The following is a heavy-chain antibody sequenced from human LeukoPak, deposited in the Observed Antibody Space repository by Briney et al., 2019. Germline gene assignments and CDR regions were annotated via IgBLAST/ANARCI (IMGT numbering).Heavy chain of an antibody. CDR3: AKSLGVGGYTRYKGFDQ. Sequence: GGSLRLSCADSGFTLNSFAMNWVREAPGEGVEWVSSISGSDGSSHYADFVKGRFTISRDNSKNTLHLQMNSLRAEDTAVYYCAKSLGVGGYTRYKGFDQWGQGTLVTVSS. CDR1: GFTLNSFA. CDR2: ISGSDGSS. D-gene: IGHD3-16*02. J-gene: IGHJ4*02. V-gene: IGHV3-23*01.